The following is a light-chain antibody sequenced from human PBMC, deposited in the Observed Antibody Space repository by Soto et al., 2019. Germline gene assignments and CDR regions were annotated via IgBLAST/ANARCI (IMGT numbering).Light chain of an antibody. CDR2: GSN. J-gene: IGKJ1*01. CDR1: QSVSSSY. V-gene: IGKV3-20*01. Sequence: EIVLTQSPGTLSLSPGERATLSCRASQSVSSSYFAWYQQKPGQAPRLLIYGSNSRATGIPDRFSGSGSGTDFTLTISRLEPEDFAVYYCQQYGSSPWTFGQGTKVEIK. CDR3: QQYGSSPWT.